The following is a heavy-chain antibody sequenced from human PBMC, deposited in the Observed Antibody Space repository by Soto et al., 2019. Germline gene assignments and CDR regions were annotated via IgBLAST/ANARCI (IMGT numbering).Heavy chain of an antibody. V-gene: IGHV3-30-3*01. J-gene: IGHJ4*02. CDR1: GFTFSIYP. D-gene: IGHD1-20*01. Sequence: GSLRLSCEASGFTFSIYPMHWVLQAPGKGLEWVTVISYDGGNQYYADSVKGRFTISRDNSKDTLYLQMHSLRSDDTAVYFCARGPITQTSLIDHWGQGTLVTVSS. CDR2: ISYDGGNQ. CDR3: ARGPITQTSLIDH.